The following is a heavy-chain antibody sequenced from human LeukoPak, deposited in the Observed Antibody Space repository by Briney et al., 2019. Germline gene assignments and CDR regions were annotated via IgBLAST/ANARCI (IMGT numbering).Heavy chain of an antibody. CDR2: IFYSGST. CDR3: ARDENTGTSFDY. V-gene: IGHV4-39*07. CDR1: GGSISTANYY. J-gene: IGHJ4*02. D-gene: IGHD1-7*01. Sequence: SETLSLTCTVSGGSISTANYYWGWVRQPPGNGLEWIGNIFYSGSTYYSPSLKSRVTISVDTSKNQFSLKLSSVTAADTAVYYCARDENTGTSFDYWGQGTLVTVSS.